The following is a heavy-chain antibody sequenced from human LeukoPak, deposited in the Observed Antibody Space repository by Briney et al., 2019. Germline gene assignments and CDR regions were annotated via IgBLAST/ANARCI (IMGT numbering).Heavy chain of an antibody. CDR3: ARMSGSYLKEYFDY. CDR1: GGSISSYY. CDR2: IYTSGST. V-gene: IGHV4-4*07. Sequence: SETLSLTCTVSGGSISSYYWSWIRQPAGKGLEWIGRIYTSGSTNYNPSLKSRVTMSVDTSKNQFSLKLNSVTAADTAVYYCARMSGSYLKEYFDYWGQGTLVTVSS. J-gene: IGHJ4*02. D-gene: IGHD1-26*01.